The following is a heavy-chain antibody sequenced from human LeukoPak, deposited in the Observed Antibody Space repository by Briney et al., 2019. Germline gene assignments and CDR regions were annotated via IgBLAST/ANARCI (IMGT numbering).Heavy chain of an antibody. D-gene: IGHD1-26*01. V-gene: IGHV3-11*05. CDR1: GFTFSIFA. Sequence: PGGSLRLSCAASGFTFSIFAMTWVRQAPGKGLEWVSYISSSSGYTNYADSVRGRFTISRDNTKNSLFLQMNSLRAEDTALYYCAKAIVGVSGLGYWGQGTLVTVSS. CDR3: AKAIVGVSGLGY. CDR2: ISSSSGYT. J-gene: IGHJ4*02.